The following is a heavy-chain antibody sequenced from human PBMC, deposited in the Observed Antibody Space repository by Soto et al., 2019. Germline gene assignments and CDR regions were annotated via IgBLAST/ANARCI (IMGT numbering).Heavy chain of an antibody. V-gene: IGHV4-30-2*01. CDR3: ARGENYDILTGYYDKWFDP. CDR1: GGSISSGGYS. J-gene: IGHJ5*02. CDR2: IYHSGST. D-gene: IGHD3-9*01. Sequence: SETLSLTCAVSGGSISSGGYSWSWIRQPPGKGLEWIGYIYHSGSTYCNPSLKSRVTISVDRSKNQFSLKLSSVTAADTAVYYCARGENYDILTGYYDKWFDPWGQGTLVTVSS.